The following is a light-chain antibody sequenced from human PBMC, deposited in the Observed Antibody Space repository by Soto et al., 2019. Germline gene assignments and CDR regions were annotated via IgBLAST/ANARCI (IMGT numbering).Light chain of an antibody. Sequence: AIQMTQSPSSMSASVGDRVTITCRASQGIRNDLGWYQQKPGKAPNLLIYAASSLQSGVPSRFSGSGSGTDFTLTISSLQPEDFATYYCLQDYNYPLTFGGGTKVEIK. CDR3: LQDYNYPLT. J-gene: IGKJ4*01. CDR1: QGIRND. CDR2: AAS. V-gene: IGKV1-6*01.